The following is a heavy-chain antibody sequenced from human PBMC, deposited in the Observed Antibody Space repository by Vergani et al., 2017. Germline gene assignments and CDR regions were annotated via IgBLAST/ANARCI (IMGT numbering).Heavy chain of an antibody. D-gene: IGHD6-13*01. CDR1: GFTFSSYA. CDR3: AKSLIAAAGTRPDY. CDR2: ISGSGGST. J-gene: IGHJ4*02. V-gene: IGHV3-23*04. Sequence: VQLVESGGGLVQPGGSLRLSCAASGFTFSSYAMSWVRQAPGKGREWVSAISGSGGSTYYADSVKGRFTISRDNAKNTLYLQRNSLRAEDTAVYYCAKSLIAAAGTRPDYWGQGTLVTVSS.